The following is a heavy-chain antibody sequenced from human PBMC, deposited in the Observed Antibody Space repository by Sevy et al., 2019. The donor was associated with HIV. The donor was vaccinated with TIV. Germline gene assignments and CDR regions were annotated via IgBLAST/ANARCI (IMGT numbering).Heavy chain of an antibody. Sequence: SETLSLICTVSGGSVNNYYWTWIRQSPGKGLGWIAYIHNNGRTKYNPSLKSRVSISVDMSKNQFSLKLTSVTAADTAVYYCARIPDISGWPFDIWGQGALVTVSS. J-gene: IGHJ4*02. CDR1: GGSVNNYY. CDR2: IHNNGRT. CDR3: ARIPDISGWPFDI. V-gene: IGHV4-59*02. D-gene: IGHD6-19*01.